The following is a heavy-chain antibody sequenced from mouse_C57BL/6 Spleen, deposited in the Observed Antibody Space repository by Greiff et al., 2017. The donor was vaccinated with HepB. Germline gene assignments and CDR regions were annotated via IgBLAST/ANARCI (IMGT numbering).Heavy chain of an antibody. D-gene: IGHD1-1*01. CDR3: ARYVGSSSYFDY. J-gene: IGHJ2*01. CDR1: GFTFTDYY. Sequence: DVMLVESGGGLVQPGGSLSLSCAASGFTFTDYYMSWVRQPPGKALEWLGFIRNKANGYTTEYSASVKGRFTISRDNSQSILYLQMNALRAEDSATYYCARYVGSSSYFDYWGQGTTLTVSS. V-gene: IGHV7-3*01. CDR2: IRNKANGYTT.